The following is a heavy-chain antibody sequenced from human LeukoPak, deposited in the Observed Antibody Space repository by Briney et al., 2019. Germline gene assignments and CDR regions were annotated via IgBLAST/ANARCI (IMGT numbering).Heavy chain of an antibody. CDR3: AELGITMIGGV. J-gene: IGHJ6*04. D-gene: IGHD3-10*02. CDR1: GFTVSTTY. CDR2: ISSSGSTI. V-gene: IGHV3-11*04. Sequence: GGSLRLSCTASGFTVSTTYMSWVRQAPGKGLEWVSYISSSGSTIYYADSVKGRFTISRDNAKNSLYLQMNSLRAEDTAVYYCAELGITMIGGVWGKGTTVTISS.